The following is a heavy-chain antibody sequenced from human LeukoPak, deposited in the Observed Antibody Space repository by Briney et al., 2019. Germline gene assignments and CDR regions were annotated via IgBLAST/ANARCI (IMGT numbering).Heavy chain of an antibody. CDR2: IFHSGKT. CDR1: GYSITSGYY. CDR3: ARGDIPDY. Sequence: SETLSLTCAVCGYSITSGYYWGWIRQSPEKGLEWIGSIFHSGKTYYNLSLKSRVTISVDTSKNQFSLRLTSVTAADTAVYYCARGDIPDYWGQGTLVTVSS. V-gene: IGHV4-38-2*01. J-gene: IGHJ4*02. D-gene: IGHD2-21*01.